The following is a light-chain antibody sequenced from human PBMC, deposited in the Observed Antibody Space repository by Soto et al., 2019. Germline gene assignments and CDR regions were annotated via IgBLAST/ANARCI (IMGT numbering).Light chain of an antibody. CDR2: EDY. V-gene: IGLV6-57*04. CDR3: QSYGSSSWV. J-gene: IGLJ3*02. CDR1: SGSIASSY. Sequence: NFMLTQPHSVSESPGKTVTISCTRSSGSIASSYVQWYRQLPGSAPTTVIYEDYQRPSGVSDRFSGSIDTSSNSASLSILRSKNEDDDDYSSQSYGSSSWVFGGGTKLTVL.